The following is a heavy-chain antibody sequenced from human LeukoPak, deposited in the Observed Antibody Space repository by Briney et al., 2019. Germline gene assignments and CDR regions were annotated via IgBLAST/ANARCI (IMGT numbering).Heavy chain of an antibody. V-gene: IGHV1-2*02. Sequence: ASVKVSCKASGYTLPVYYMHCVPHPPEQGLEWEGTSNSKSGRANYAQKFQGRGTVNRDTSISTAYMELSSLRSDDTAVYYCARAGWLLFFDYWGQGSLVTVSS. CDR2: SNSKSGRA. D-gene: IGHD5-12*01. CDR3: ARAGWLLFFDY. J-gene: IGHJ4*02. CDR1: GYTLPVYY.